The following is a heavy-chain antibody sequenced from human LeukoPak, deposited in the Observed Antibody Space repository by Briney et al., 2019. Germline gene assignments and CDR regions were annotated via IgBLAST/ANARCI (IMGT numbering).Heavy chain of an antibody. Sequence: ASVKVSCKVSGYTLTELSMHWVRQAPRKGLEWMGGFDPEDGETIYAQKFQGRVTMTEDTSTDTAYMELSSLRSEDTAVYYCATASSGYYFSPDYWGQGTLVTVSS. D-gene: IGHD3-22*01. V-gene: IGHV1-24*01. CDR3: ATASSGYYFSPDY. CDR2: FDPEDGET. J-gene: IGHJ4*02. CDR1: GYTLTELS.